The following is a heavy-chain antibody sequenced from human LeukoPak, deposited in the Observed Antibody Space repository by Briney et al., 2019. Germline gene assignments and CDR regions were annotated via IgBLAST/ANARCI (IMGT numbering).Heavy chain of an antibody. Sequence: SETLSLTCSVYSGSFSGYYWSWIRQPPGKGLEWIGEINHSVGTNYNPSLKSRVTMAVDTSKNQFSLKLSSVTAADTAVYYCARARDYYESSGYSYWGQGTLVTVSS. V-gene: IGHV4-34*01. CDR2: INHSVGT. J-gene: IGHJ4*02. CDR3: ARARDYYESSGYSY. CDR1: SGSFSGYY. D-gene: IGHD3-22*01.